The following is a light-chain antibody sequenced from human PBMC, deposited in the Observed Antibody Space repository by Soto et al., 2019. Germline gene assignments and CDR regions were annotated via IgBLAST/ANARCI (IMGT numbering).Light chain of an antibody. CDR2: DAS. CDR3: QQYYSYPRT. J-gene: IGKJ1*01. V-gene: IGKV1-33*01. Sequence: DIQMTQSPSSLSASVGDRVTITCQASQDISTNLNWYQQKPGEAPKLLIYDASNLQTGVPSRFSGSGSGTDFTLTISCLQSEDFAIYYCQQYYSYPRTFGQGTKVEIK. CDR1: QDISTN.